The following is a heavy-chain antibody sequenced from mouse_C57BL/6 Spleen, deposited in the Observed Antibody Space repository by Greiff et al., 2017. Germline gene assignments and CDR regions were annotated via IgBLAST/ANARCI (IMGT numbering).Heavy chain of an antibody. CDR3: ARGTSYYRYFDV. J-gene: IGHJ1*03. CDR1: GYSFTDYN. CDR2: INPNYGTT. D-gene: IGHD6-1*01. Sequence: VQLQQSGPELVKPGASVKISCKASGYSFTDYNMNWVKQSNGKSLEWIGVINPNYGTTNYNQKFKGKATLTVDTSSSTAYMQLSSLTSEDSAVYYCARGTSYYRYFDVWGTGTTVTVSS. V-gene: IGHV1-39*01.